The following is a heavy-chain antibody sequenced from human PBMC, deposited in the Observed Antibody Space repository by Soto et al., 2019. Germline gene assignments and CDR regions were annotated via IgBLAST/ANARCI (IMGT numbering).Heavy chain of an antibody. CDR1: GFTFSSYT. Sequence: QPGGSLRLSCAASGFTFSSYTMNWVRQAPGKGLEWLSYISTSSSTIYYADSVRGRFTISRDNAQNSLYLQMDSLRDEDTAVYYCARDDSSSSGDETYYYYYGMDLWGQGTTVTVSS. CDR3: ARDDSSSSGDETYYYYYGMDL. J-gene: IGHJ6*02. V-gene: IGHV3-48*02. CDR2: ISTSSSTI. D-gene: IGHD6-6*01.